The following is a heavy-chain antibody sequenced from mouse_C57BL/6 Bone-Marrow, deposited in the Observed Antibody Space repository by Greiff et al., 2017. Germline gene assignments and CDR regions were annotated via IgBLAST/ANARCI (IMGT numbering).Heavy chain of an antibody. CDR3: TGQGRGPFAY. Sequence: EVMLVESGGGLVQPGGSMKLSCVASGFTFSNYWMNWVRQSPEKGLEWVAQIRLKSDNYATHYAESVKGRFTISRDDSKSSVYLQMNNLRAEDTGIYYCTGQGRGPFAYWGQGTLVTVSA. CDR2: IRLKSDNYAT. CDR1: GFTFSNYW. D-gene: IGHD3-3*01. J-gene: IGHJ3*01. V-gene: IGHV6-3*01.